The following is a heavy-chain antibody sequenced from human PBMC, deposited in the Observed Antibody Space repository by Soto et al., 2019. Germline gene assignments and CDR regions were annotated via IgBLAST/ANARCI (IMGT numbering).Heavy chain of an antibody. J-gene: IGHJ4*02. D-gene: IGHD3-22*01. CDR3: ARAGHYYDSSGYAN. CDR2: ISAYNGNT. Sequence: QVKLVQSGAEVKKPGSSMKVSCKASGYTFGSSGISWIRQAPGQGLEWMGWISAYNGNTNYEQKLQDRVTMTTDSSTNTAYLELRSLRSDDMAVYYCARAGHYYDSSGYANWGQGTLVTVSS. CDR1: GYTFGSSG. V-gene: IGHV1-18*03.